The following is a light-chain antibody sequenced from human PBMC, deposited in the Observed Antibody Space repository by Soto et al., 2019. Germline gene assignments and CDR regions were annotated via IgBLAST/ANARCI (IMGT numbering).Light chain of an antibody. CDR2: WAS. CDR3: QQYYGTPPT. CDR1: QSVLYSSNNKNF. Sequence: DIVMTQSPDSLAVSLGERATINCKSSQSVLYSSNNKNFLAWYQQKPGQSPKLLIYWASTRESGVPDRFSGSGSGTDFTLTISSLQSEDVAVYYCQQYYGTPPTFGQGTKVEIK. V-gene: IGKV4-1*01. J-gene: IGKJ1*01.